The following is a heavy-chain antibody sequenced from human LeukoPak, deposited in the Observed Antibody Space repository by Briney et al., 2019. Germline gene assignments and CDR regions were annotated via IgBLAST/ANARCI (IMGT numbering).Heavy chain of an antibody. J-gene: IGHJ6*02. CDR2: IVVGSGNT. D-gene: IGHD4-17*01. V-gene: IGHV1-58*02. CDR3: ASDYGDYGSTAYYYYGMDV. Sequence: SVKDSCKASGFTLTSSAMQWVRQARGQRLEWIGWIVVGSGNTNYAQKFQERVTITRDMSTSRAYMELSSLRSEDTAVYYCASDYGDYGSTAYYYYGMDVWGQGTTVTVSS. CDR1: GFTLTSSA.